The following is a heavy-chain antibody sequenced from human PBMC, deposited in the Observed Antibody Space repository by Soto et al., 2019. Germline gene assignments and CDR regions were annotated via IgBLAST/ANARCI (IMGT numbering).Heavy chain of an antibody. D-gene: IGHD3-10*01. CDR3: ARSCITMVRGVIIDPYYYYYGMDV. CDR2: INPYNGNT. CDR1: GYTFTSYD. V-gene: IGHV1-18*01. Sequence: ASVKVSCKASGYTFTSYDINWVRQATGQGLEWMGWINPYNGNTNYAQKLQGRVTMTTDTSTSTAYMELRSLRSDDTAVYYCARSCITMVRGVIIDPYYYYYGMDVWGQGTTVTVSS. J-gene: IGHJ6*02.